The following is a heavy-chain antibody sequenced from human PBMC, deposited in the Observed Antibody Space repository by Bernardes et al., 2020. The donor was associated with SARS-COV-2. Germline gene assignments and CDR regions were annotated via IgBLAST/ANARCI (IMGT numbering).Heavy chain of an antibody. J-gene: IGHJ5*02. CDR3: ARHIMASMTIFGVVRAGNWFDP. CDR1: GGSISSSSYY. Sequence: SETLSLTCTVSGGSISSSSYYWGRIRQPPGKGLEWIGSIYYSGSTYYNPSLKSRVTISVDTSKNQFSLKLSSVTAADTAVYYCARHIMASMTIFGVVRAGNWFDPWGQGTLVTVSS. V-gene: IGHV4-39*01. D-gene: IGHD3-3*01. CDR2: IYYSGST.